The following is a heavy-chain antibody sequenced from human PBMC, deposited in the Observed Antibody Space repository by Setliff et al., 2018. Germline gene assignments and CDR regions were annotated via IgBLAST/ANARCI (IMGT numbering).Heavy chain of an antibody. CDR3: ARENTAKNFWGEESDY. Sequence: PSVKVSCKVSGYRLIEVSMHWVRQAPGKGLEWMGVINPGDGSTTYAQKFQGRVKMTRDTSTNTVYMQLNSLRFEDRAVYYCARENTAKNFWGEESDYWGQGTLVTVS. V-gene: IGHV1-46*01. J-gene: IGHJ4*02. CDR1: GYRLIEVS. CDR2: INPGDGST. D-gene: IGHD3-3*01.